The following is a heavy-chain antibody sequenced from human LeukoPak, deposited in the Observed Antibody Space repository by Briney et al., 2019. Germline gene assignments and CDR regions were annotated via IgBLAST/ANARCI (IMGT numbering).Heavy chain of an antibody. Sequence: ASVKVSCKASGYTFTSYGISWVRQARGQGLEWMGCISAYNGNTNYAQKLQGRVTMTTDTSTSTAYMELRSLRSDDTAVYYCARRDSTLGSDYWGQGTLVTVSS. CDR1: GYTFTSYG. CDR2: ISAYNGNT. V-gene: IGHV1-18*04. D-gene: IGHD3-22*01. J-gene: IGHJ4*02. CDR3: ARRDSTLGSDY.